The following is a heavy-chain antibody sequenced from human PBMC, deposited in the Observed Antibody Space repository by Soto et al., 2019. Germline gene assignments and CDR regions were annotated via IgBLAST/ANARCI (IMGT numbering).Heavy chain of an antibody. CDR3: AKGLNTASSFDY. Sequence: GGSLRLSCVASGFTFSHHDMSWVRQAPGKGLEWVSAISGSGDRTHYADSVKGRFTISRDNSKNMLSLQMNSLRAEDTAVYHCAKGLNTASSFDYWGQGTLVTVSS. D-gene: IGHD2-21*02. V-gene: IGHV3-23*01. CDR1: GFTFSHHD. J-gene: IGHJ4*02. CDR2: ISGSGDRT.